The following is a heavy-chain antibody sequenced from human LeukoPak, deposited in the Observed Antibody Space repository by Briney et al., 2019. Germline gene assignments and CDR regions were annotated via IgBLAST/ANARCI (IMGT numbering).Heavy chain of an antibody. J-gene: IGHJ4*02. Sequence: SETLSLTCAVSGGSISSNNWWIWVRQSPEKGLEWIGEIYHDGSTNYNPSLKSRVTISVDTSKNQFSLKLSSVTAADTAVYYCARFSSTVVSSPIFDYWGQGTLVTVSS. CDR1: GGSISSNNW. CDR2: IYHDGST. CDR3: ARFSSTVVSSPIFDY. V-gene: IGHV4-4*02. D-gene: IGHD4-23*01.